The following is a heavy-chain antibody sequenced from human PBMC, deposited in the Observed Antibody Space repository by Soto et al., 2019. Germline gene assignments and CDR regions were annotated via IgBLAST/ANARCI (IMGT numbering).Heavy chain of an antibody. CDR2: IYYSGST. CDR1: GGSISSYY. Sequence: PSETLSLTCTVSGGSISSYYWSWIRQPPGKGLEWIGYIYYSGSTNYNPSLKSRVTISVDTSKNQFSLKLSSVTAADTAEYYCARGPARDLYYYYGMDVWGQGTTVTVSS. V-gene: IGHV4-59*01. J-gene: IGHJ6*02. CDR3: ARGPARDLYYYYGMDV.